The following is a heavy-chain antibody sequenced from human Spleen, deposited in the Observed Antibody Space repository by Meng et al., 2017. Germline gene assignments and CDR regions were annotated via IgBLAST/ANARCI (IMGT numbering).Heavy chain of an antibody. CDR1: GITVKIRC. D-gene: IGHD5-24*01. V-gene: IGHV3-7*01. Sequence: GESLKISCAASGITVKIRCMAWIRQAPGKGLEWVATINDDGSRQYYVGSVQGRFTISRDYTKNTLHLQINSLSADETGVYYCANMDGDWGQGTLVTVSS. CDR2: INDDGSRQ. CDR3: ANMDGD. J-gene: IGHJ4*02.